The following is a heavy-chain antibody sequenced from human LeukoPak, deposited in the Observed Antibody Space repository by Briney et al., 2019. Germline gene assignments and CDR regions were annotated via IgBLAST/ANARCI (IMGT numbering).Heavy chain of an antibody. V-gene: IGHV1-18*01. CDR1: GYTFISYG. CDR2: ISAYNGNT. CDR3: ARDLVGYSSGWYGY. D-gene: IGHD6-19*01. Sequence: GASVKVSCKASGYTFISYGISWVRQAPGQGLEWMGWISAYNGNTNYAQKLQGRVTMTTDTSTSTAYMELRSLRSDDTAVYYCARDLVGYSSGWYGYWGQGTLVTVSS. J-gene: IGHJ4*02.